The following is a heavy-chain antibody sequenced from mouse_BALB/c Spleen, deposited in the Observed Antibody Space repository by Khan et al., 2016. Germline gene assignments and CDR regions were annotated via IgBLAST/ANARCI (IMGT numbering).Heavy chain of an antibody. Sequence: QIQLQQSGADLVRPGTSVKVSCKASGYAFTNFLIDWVKQTPGQGLDWIGVINPGSGSTTYNDKFKGKVTLSAENSSSTAYLQLSSLTSDDTAAYFCASQCGSSSNVFAYWGQATLVTVSA. V-gene: IGHV1-54*01. CDR2: INPGSGST. J-gene: IGHJ3*01. CDR3: ASQCGSSSNVFAY. D-gene: IGHD1-1*01. CDR1: GYAFTNFL.